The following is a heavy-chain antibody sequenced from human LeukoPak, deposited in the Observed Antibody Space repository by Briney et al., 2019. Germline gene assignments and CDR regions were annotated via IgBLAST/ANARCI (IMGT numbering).Heavy chain of an antibody. J-gene: IGHJ4*02. V-gene: IGHV4-34*01. D-gene: IGHD3-10*01. CDR1: GGSFSGYY. Sequence: SETLSLTCAVYGGSFSGYYWSWIRQPPGKGLEWIGGINHSGSTNYNPSLKSRVTISVDTSKNQFSLKMSSVTAADTTVDYGARGPRTKTGGYYGSGSYDYWGQGTLVTVSS. CDR2: INHSGST. CDR3: ARGPRTKTGGYYGSGSYDY.